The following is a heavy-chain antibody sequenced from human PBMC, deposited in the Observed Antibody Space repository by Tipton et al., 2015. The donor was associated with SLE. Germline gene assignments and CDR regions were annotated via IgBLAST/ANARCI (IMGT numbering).Heavy chain of an antibody. Sequence: QLVQSGAEVKKPGESLKISCKGSGYSFTSHWIGWVRQMPGKGLEWMGTIYPGDSDATYSPSFQGQVTFSADTSISTVYQQWSSLQASDTATYYCARQSVQGDFFDYWGQGTLVTVPS. CDR1: GYSFTSHW. J-gene: IGHJ4*02. CDR3: ARQSVQGDFFDY. V-gene: IGHV5-51*01. D-gene: IGHD1-1*01. CDR2: IYPGDSDA.